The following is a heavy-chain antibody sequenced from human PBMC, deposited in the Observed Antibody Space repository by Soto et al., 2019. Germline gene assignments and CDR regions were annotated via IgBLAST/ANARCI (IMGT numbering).Heavy chain of an antibody. CDR1: GGSISSGGYS. CDR2: IYHSGST. CDR3: ARHRYSYGVYYFDY. J-gene: IGHJ4*02. D-gene: IGHD5-18*01. V-gene: IGHV4-30-2*01. Sequence: SETLSLTSAVSGGSISSGGYSWSWIRQPPGKGLEWIGYIYHSGSTYYNPSLKSRVTISVDRSKNQFSLKLSSVTAADTAVYYCARHRYSYGVYYFDYWGQGTLVTVSS.